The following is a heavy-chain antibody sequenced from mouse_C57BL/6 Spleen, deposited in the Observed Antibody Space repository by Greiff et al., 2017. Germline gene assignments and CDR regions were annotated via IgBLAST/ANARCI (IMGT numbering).Heavy chain of an antibody. CDR2: ISYDGSN. CDR3: ARDHGYFDY. Sequence: DVQLQESGPGLVKPSQSLTLTCSVTGYSFTSGYYWNWIRQFPGNKLEWMGYISYDGSNNYNPSLKNRISITRDTSKNQVFLKLNSVTTEDTATYYCARDHGYFDYWGQGTTLTVSS. CDR1: GYSFTSGYY. D-gene: IGHD1-1*02. V-gene: IGHV3-6*01. J-gene: IGHJ2*01.